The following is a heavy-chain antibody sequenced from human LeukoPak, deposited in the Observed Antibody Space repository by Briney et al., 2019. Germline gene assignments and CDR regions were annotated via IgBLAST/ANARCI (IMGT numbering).Heavy chain of an antibody. D-gene: IGHD6-13*01. J-gene: IGHJ5*02. CDR3: AREPGIPGGGTNWFDR. V-gene: IGHV1-69*17. CDR1: GGTVTSYT. Sequence: SVQVSCKASGGTVTSYTISWVRQAAGQGLGWMGGIHPIVGIENYEQKCQGRVTITADKSTSTAYRERSSLRSEARAVYYGAREPGIPGGGTNWFDRWGEGTLVTVPS. CDR2: IHPIVGIE.